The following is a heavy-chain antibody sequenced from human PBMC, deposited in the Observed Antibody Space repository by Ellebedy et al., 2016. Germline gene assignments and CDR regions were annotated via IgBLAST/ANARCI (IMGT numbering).Heavy chain of an antibody. CDR3: ARSSSKLRIFSVGGNNWFDP. CDR1: GFTFSSYS. V-gene: IGHV3-48*02. Sequence: GESLKISXAASGFTFSSYSMNWVRQAPGKGLEWVSYISSSSSTIYYADSVKGRFTISRDNAKNSLYLQMNSLRDEDTAVYYCARSSSKLRIFSVGGNNWFDPWGQGTLVTVSS. J-gene: IGHJ5*02. D-gene: IGHD2-15*01. CDR2: ISSSSSTI.